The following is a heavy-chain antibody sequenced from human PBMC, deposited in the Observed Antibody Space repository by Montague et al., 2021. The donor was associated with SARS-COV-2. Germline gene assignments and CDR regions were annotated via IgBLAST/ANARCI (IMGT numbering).Heavy chain of an antibody. J-gene: IGHJ4*02. D-gene: IGHD2-21*01. CDR3: ARGCGPHF. Sequence: SLRLSCAASGFTFSTEWMSWARQAPGKGLEWVANIKSDASEKNYVDSVKGRFTMSRDNAKNSIYLQMNSLRAEDTAVYYCARGCGPHFWGQGTLVTVSS. CDR1: GFTFSTEW. V-gene: IGHV3-7*01. CDR2: IKSDASEK.